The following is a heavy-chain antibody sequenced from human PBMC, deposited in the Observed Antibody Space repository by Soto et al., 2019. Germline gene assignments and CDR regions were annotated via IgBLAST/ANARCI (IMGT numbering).Heavy chain of an antibody. V-gene: IGHV4-59*08. CDR1: GGSISSYY. Sequence: TSETLSLTCTVSGGSISSYYWSWIRQPPGKGLEWIGYIYYSGSTNYNPSLKSRVTISVDTSKNQFSLKLSSVTAADTAVYYCARLPNHYYYYYYMDVWGKGTTVTVSS. CDR3: ARLPNHYYYYYYMDV. J-gene: IGHJ6*03. CDR2: IYYSGST.